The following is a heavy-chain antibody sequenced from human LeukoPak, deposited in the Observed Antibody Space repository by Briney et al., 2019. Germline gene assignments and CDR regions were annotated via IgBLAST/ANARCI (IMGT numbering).Heavy chain of an antibody. CDR1: GFTFSRYW. V-gene: IGHV3-7*01. J-gene: IGHJ3*02. CDR3: ARDSGSSPNDAFDI. D-gene: IGHD1-26*01. CDR2: IKPDGSET. Sequence: GGSLRLSCAASGFTFSRYWMTWVRQAPGKGLEWVANIKPDGSETSYVDSVRGRFTISRDNAKNTLYLQMNSLRAEDTAVYYCARDSGSSPNDAFDIWGQGTMVTVSS.